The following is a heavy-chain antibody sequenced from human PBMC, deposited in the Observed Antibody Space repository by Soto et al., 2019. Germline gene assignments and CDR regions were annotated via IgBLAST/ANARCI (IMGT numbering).Heavy chain of an antibody. D-gene: IGHD6-19*01. J-gene: IGHJ3*01. CDR1: GFTFSSYA. CDR2: ISYDGSNK. CDR3: VADVPLLFFFVFDF. V-gene: IGHV3-30-3*01. Sequence: QVQLVESGGGVVQPGRSLRLSCAASGFTFSSYAMHWVRQAPGKGLEWVAVISYDGSNKYYADSVKGRFTISRDNSKNSLYLKINSVGFEERVFYSGVADVPLLFFFVFDFGGKG.